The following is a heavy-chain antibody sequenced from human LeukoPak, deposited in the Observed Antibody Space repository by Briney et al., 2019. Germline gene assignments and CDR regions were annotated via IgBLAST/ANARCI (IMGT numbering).Heavy chain of an antibody. CDR3: AKGKLHYMDV. CDR1: GFIFNNYA. Sequence: GGSLRLSCAASGFIFNNYAMSWVRQAPGKELEWVSVISGSGGTTNHADSVKGRFTISRDNSKNTLYLQMNSLRAEDTAVYYCAKGKLHYMDVWGKGTAATVSS. J-gene: IGHJ6*03. D-gene: IGHD1-1*01. CDR2: ISGSGGTT. V-gene: IGHV3-23*01.